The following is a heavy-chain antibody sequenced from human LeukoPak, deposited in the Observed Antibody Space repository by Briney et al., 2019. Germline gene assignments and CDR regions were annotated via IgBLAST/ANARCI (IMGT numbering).Heavy chain of an antibody. V-gene: IGHV1-2*02. D-gene: IGHD3-10*01. CDR1: GYTFTGYY. CDR3: ARDLGSGSYYMGQCYYYGMDV. Sequence: SVKVSCKASGYTFTGYYVHWVRQAPGQGLEWMGWINPNSGGTNYAQKFQGRVTMTRDTSISTAYMELSRLRSDDTAVYYCARDLGSGSYYMGQCYYYGMDVWGQGTTVTVSS. J-gene: IGHJ6*02. CDR2: INPNSGGT.